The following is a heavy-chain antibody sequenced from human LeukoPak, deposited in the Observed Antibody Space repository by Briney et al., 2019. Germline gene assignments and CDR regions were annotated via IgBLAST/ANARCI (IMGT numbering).Heavy chain of an antibody. CDR1: GGSISSYY. J-gene: IGHJ3*02. CDR3: ARGIIYSRDAFDI. Sequence: SETLSLTCTVSGGSISSYYWSWIRQPPGKGLEWIGYIYYSGSTNYNPSLKSRVTISVDTSKNQFSLKLSSVTAADTAVYYCARGIIYSRDAFDIWGQGTMVTVSS. CDR2: IYYSGST. D-gene: IGHD6-13*01. V-gene: IGHV4-59*01.